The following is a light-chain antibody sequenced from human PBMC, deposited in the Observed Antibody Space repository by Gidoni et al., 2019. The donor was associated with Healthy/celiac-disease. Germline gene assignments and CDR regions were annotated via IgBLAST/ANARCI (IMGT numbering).Light chain of an antibody. CDR2: SNN. V-gene: IGLV1-44*01. Sequence: QSVLTQPPSASATPGQRVTISCSGSSSNIGSNTVNWYQQLPGTAPKLLTYSNNQRPSGVPDRFSGSKSGTSASLAISGLQSEDEADYYCAAWDDSLNGVVFGGGTKLTVL. J-gene: IGLJ2*01. CDR1: SSNIGSNT. CDR3: AAWDDSLNGVV.